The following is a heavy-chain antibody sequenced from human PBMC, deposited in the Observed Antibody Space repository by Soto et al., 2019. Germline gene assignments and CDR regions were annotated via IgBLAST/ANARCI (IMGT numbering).Heavy chain of an antibody. CDR3: AREARAVAGTNDAFDI. J-gene: IGHJ3*02. Sequence: ASVKVSCKASGYTFTSYAMHWVRQAPGQRLEWMGWINPGSGNTKYAQKFQGRVTMTRDTSASTAYMELSRLRSDDTAVYYCAREARAVAGTNDAFDIWGQGTMVTVSS. D-gene: IGHD6-19*01. CDR1: GYTFTSYA. V-gene: IGHV1-3*01. CDR2: INPGSGNT.